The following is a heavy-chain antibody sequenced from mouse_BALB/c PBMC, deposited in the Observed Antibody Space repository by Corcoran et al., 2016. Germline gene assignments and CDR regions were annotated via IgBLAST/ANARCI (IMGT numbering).Heavy chain of an antibody. D-gene: IGHD2-3*01. Sequence: QIQLVQSGPELKKPGETVKISCKASGNTFTNYGMNWVKQAPGKGLKWMGWINTYTGEPTYADDFKGRFAFSLETSASTAYLQINNLKNEDTATYFCASLIYDGYYLAYWGQGTLVTVSA. CDR1: GNTFTNYG. J-gene: IGHJ3*01. CDR2: INTYTGEP. CDR3: ASLIYDGYYLAY. V-gene: IGHV9-3-1*01.